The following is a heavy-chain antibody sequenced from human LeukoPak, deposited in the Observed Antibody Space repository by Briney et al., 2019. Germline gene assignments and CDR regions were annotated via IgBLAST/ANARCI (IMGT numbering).Heavy chain of an antibody. J-gene: IGHJ5*02. D-gene: IGHD6-13*01. CDR1: GGSISSGPYY. CDR2: IYYGENT. Sequence: SETLSLTCTVSGGSISSGPYYWGWIRQPPGKGLEWIGNIYYGENTYYNPSLKSRVTISIDTSKNQFSLKLSSVTAADTAVYYCARQDVRIAAPGTLSWFDPWGQGTLVTVSS. V-gene: IGHV4-39*01. CDR3: ARQDVRIAAPGTLSWFDP.